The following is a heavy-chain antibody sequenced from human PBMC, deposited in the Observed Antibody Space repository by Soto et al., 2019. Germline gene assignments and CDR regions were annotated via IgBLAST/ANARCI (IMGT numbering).Heavy chain of an antibody. J-gene: IGHJ6*02. Sequence: ASVKVSCKASGYTFTSYGISWVRQAPGQGLEWMGWISAYNGNTNYAQKLQGRVTMTTDTSTSTAYMELRSLRSDDTAVYYCARDTGGQLLYYYYGMDVWGQGTTVTVSS. CDR2: ISAYNGNT. V-gene: IGHV1-18*01. CDR1: GYTFTSYG. D-gene: IGHD2-2*01. CDR3: ARDTGGQLLYYYYGMDV.